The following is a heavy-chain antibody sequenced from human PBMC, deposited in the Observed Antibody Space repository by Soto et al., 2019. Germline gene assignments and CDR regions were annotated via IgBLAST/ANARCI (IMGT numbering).Heavy chain of an antibody. CDR2: VYWNDDE. Sequence: EWLALVYWNDDERYSPSLKSRLTITKDTSKNQVVLTMTNMDPADTATYFCAHRQTDVLAEYFKHWGQGTLVTVSS. J-gene: IGHJ1*01. CDR3: AHRQTDVLAEYFKH. V-gene: IGHV2-5*01. D-gene: IGHD3-9*01.